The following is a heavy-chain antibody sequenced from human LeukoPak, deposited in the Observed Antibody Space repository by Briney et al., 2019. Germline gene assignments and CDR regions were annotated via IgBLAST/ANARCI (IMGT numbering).Heavy chain of an antibody. J-gene: IGHJ4*02. D-gene: IGHD3-10*01. CDR3: ARDLNDRSGRSCYFES. CDR1: GFTFSSYG. Sequence: GGSLRLSCAASGFTFSSYGMSWVRQAPGKGLEWVSTISDGGGGTYYADSVKGRFSISRDNSKNTLYLQMNSLRAEDTAVYYCARDLNDRSGRSCYFESWGQGTLVTVSS. V-gene: IGHV3-23*01. CDR2: ISDGGGGT.